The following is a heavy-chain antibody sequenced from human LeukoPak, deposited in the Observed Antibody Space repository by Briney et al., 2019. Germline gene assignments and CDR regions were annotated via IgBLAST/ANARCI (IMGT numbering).Heavy chain of an antibody. Sequence: GASVKVSCKASGYTFTNFGISWVRQAPGQGLEWMGWISVYNGNTNSAQKVQGRVTMTADTSTSTAYMELRSLRSDDTAVYYCARDGYDSSGYPWGWFDPWGQGTLVTVSS. CDR2: ISVYNGNT. CDR1: GYTFTNFG. CDR3: ARDGYDSSGYPWGWFDP. V-gene: IGHV1-18*01. D-gene: IGHD3-22*01. J-gene: IGHJ5*02.